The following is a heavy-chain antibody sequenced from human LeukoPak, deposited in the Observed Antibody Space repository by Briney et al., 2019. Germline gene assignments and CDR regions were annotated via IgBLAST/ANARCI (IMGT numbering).Heavy chain of an antibody. CDR3: ARALGAWQWLVQSPFDY. V-gene: IGHV1-69*13. J-gene: IGHJ4*02. Sequence: ASVKVSCKASGGTFSSYAISWVRQAPGQGLEWMGGIIPIFGTANYAQKFQGRVTITADESTSTAYMELSSLRSEDTAVYYCARALGAWQWLVQSPFDYWGQGTLVTVSS. CDR1: GGTFSSYA. D-gene: IGHD6-19*01. CDR2: IIPIFGTA.